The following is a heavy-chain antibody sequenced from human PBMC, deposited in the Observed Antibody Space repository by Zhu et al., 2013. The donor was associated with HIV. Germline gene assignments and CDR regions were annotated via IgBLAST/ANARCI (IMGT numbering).Heavy chain of an antibody. J-gene: IGHJ4*02. CDR2: INPNSAGT. CDR1: GYSFTDYN. V-gene: IGHV1-2*02. Sequence: QVQLVQSGAEVKKPGASVKVSCKVSGYSFTDYNVHWVRQAPGQGLEWMGWINPNSAGTKYAQKFQGRVSMTRDTSISTVYMELSRLKSDDTAVYYCARALKYTPDYWGQGTLVTVAS. CDR3: ARALKYTPDY. D-gene: IGHD2-2*02.